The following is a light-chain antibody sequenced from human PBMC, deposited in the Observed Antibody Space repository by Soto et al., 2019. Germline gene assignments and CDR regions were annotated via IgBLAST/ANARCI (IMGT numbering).Light chain of an antibody. CDR3: NSYTSSSTRV. Sequence: QSALTQPASVSGSPGQSITISCTGTSSDVGGYNYVSWYQQHPGKAPKLLIYEVNNRPSGVSNRFSGSKSGNTASLTISRLQAEDEADYYCNSYTSSSTRVFGGGTKVTVL. CDR2: EVN. CDR1: SSDVGGYNY. J-gene: IGLJ2*01. V-gene: IGLV2-14*01.